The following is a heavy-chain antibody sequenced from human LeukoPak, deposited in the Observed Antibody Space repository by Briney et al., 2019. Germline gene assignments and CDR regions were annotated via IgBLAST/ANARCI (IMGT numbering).Heavy chain of an antibody. CDR3: ARGRERYYYDSSGYYYYFDY. Sequence: SETLSLTCTVSGYSISSGYYWGWIRQPPGKGLEWIGSIYHSGSTYYNPSLKSRVTISVDTSKNQFSLKLSSVTAADTAVYYCARGRERYYYDSSGYYYYFDYWGQGTLVTVSS. CDR2: IYHSGST. V-gene: IGHV4-38-2*02. D-gene: IGHD3-22*01. J-gene: IGHJ4*02. CDR1: GYSISSGYY.